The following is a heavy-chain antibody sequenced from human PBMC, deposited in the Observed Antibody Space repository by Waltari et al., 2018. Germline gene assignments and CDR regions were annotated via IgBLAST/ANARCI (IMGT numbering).Heavy chain of an antibody. V-gene: IGHV1-2*02. CDR2: INPNSGGT. J-gene: IGHJ3*02. Sequence: HVQLVQSGAEVKKPGASVKVSCKASGYTFTGYYMHWVRQAPGQGLEWMGWINPNSGGTNYAQKFQGRVTMTRDTSISTAYMELSRLRSDDTAVYYCASLSDCSSTSCSKFAFDIWGQGTMVTVSS. D-gene: IGHD2-2*01. CDR3: ASLSDCSSTSCSKFAFDI. CDR1: GYTFTGYY.